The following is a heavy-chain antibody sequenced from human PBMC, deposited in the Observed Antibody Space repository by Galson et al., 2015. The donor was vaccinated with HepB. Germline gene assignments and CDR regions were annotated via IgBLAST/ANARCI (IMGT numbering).Heavy chain of an antibody. J-gene: IGHJ4*02. CDR2: INTNTGNP. Sequence: SVKVSCKASGYTFTSYAMNRVRQAPGQGLEWMGWINTNTGNPTYAQGFTGRFVFSLDTSVSTAYLQISSLKAEDTAVYYCARGVGPNYYGSGSYYSWSKPFDYWVQGTLVTVSS. D-gene: IGHD3-10*01. V-gene: IGHV7-4-1*02. CDR1: GYTFTSYA. CDR3: ARGVGPNYYGSGSYYSWSKPFDY.